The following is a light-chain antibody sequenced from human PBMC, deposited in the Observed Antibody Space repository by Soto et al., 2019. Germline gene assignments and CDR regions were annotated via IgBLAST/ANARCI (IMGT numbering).Light chain of an antibody. CDR3: LLYYGGQLGV. J-gene: IGLJ2*01. CDR2: STS. CDR1: TGAVTSGYY. Sequence: QTVVTQEPSLTVSPGGTVTLTCASSTGAVTSGYYPNWFQQKPGQAPRALIYSTSNKYSWTPARFSGSLLGGKAALTLSGVQHEDEAEYYCLLYYGGQLGVFGGGTQLTVL. V-gene: IGLV7-43*01.